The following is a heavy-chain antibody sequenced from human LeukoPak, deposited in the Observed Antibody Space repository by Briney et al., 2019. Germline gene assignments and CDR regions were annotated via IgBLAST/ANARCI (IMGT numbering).Heavy chain of an antibody. CDR1: GGSFSGYY. CDR2: INHSGST. J-gene: IGHJ6*03. CDR3: ARTRGYSYGYYYYYYYMDV. V-gene: IGHV4-34*01. D-gene: IGHD5-18*01. Sequence: PSETLSLTCPVYGGSFSGYYWSWIRQPPGKGLEWIGEINHSGSTNYNPSLKSRVTISVDTSKNQFSLKLSSVTAADTAVFYCARTRGYSYGYYYYYYYMDVWGKGTTVTISS.